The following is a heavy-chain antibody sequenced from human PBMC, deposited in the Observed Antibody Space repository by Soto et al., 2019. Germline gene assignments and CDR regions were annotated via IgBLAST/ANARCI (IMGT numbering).Heavy chain of an antibody. D-gene: IGHD1-26*01. CDR3: AREVVSTKWYFEY. J-gene: IGHJ4*02. CDR1: GFTFNFHA. CDR2: VSGSGDAT. Sequence: LRLSCAGSGFTFNFHALTWVRQAPGKGLEWVAAVSGSGDATYYADSVKGRFIISRDNSINTLYLQMNFLRAVDTAVYFCAREVVSTKWYFEYWGQGITVTVSS. V-gene: IGHV3-23*01.